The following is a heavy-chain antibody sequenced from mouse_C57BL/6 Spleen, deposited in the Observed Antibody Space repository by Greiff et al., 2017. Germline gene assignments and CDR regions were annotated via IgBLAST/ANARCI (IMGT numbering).Heavy chain of an antibody. Sequence: EVMLVESGGGLVQPKGSLKLSCAASGFTFNTYAMHWVRRAPGKGLEWVARIRSKSSNYATYYADSVKDRLTISRDDSQSMLYLQMNNLKTEDTAMYYGVRPYYCGSSYYAMDYWGQGTSVTVSS. D-gene: IGHD1-1*01. CDR3: VRPYYCGSSYYAMDY. CDR1: GFTFNTYA. CDR2: IRSKSSNYAT. V-gene: IGHV10-3*01. J-gene: IGHJ4*01.